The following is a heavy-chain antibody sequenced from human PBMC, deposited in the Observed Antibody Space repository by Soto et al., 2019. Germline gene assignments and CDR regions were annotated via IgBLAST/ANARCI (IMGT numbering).Heavy chain of an antibody. J-gene: IGHJ3*02. CDR2: ISYDGSNK. D-gene: IGHD6-13*01. CDR3: AKGWDSSSGGGTFDI. V-gene: IGHV3-30*18. Sequence: SLRLSCAASGFTFSSYGMHWVRQAPGKGLEWVAVISYDGSNKYYADSVKGRFTISRDNSKNTLYLQMNSLRAEDTAVYYCAKGWDSSSGGGTFDIWGQGTMVTVSS. CDR1: GFTFSSYG.